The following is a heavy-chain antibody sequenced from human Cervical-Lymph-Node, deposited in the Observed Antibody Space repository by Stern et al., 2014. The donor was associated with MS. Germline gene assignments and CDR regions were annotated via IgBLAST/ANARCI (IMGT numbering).Heavy chain of an antibody. CDR2: LRTYNENT. V-gene: IGHV1-18*01. CDR1: GYTFTTSG. J-gene: IGHJ4*02. Sequence: VQLVQSGAAVKEPGASVKVSCAASGYTFTTSGISWVRPAPGPGLEWMGLLRTYNENTKYAWKFQGRVTMTTDTSTRTAYMELRSLRSDDTAVYYCARDVDWNLDYWGQGTLVIVSS. D-gene: IGHD1-1*01. CDR3: ARDVDWNLDY.